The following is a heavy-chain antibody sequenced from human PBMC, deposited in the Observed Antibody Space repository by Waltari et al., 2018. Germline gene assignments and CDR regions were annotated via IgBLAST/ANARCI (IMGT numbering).Heavy chain of an antibody. J-gene: IGHJ4*02. V-gene: IGHV4-59*01. Sequence: QVQLQESGPGLVKPSETLSLTCTVSGGSISRYYWSWIRQPPGKGLEWIGYSYYSGSTNYNPSLKSRVTIAVDTSKNQCSLKLSSVTAADTAVYYCAREGFYDSSGYYDYWGQGTLVTVSS. CDR3: AREGFYDSSGYYDY. D-gene: IGHD3-22*01. CDR2: SYYSGST. CDR1: GGSISRYY.